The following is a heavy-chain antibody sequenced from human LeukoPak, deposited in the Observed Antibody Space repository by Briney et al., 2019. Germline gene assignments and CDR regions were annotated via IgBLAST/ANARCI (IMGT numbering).Heavy chain of an antibody. V-gene: IGHV4-38-2*02. CDR1: GYSISSGYY. J-gene: IGHJ3*02. CDR3: ARDNPQYYYGSGRGAFDI. CDR2: SYHSGST. Sequence: SETLSLTCTVSGYSISSGYYWGWIRQPPGKGLEWIGSSYHSGSTYYNPSLKSRVTISVDTSKNQFSLKLSSVTAADTAVYYCARDNPQYYYGSGRGAFDIWGQGTMVTVSS. D-gene: IGHD3-10*01.